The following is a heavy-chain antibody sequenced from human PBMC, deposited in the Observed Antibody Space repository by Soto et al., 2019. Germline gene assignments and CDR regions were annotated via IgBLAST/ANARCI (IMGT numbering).Heavy chain of an antibody. CDR1: GGSISSSNW. D-gene: IGHD6-19*01. Sequence: QVQLQESGPGLVKPSGTLSLTCAVSGGSISSSNWWSWVRQPPGKGLEWIGEIYHSGSTNYTPSLKSRVTISVDKSKNQCSLKLSSVTAADTAVYYGASHAVAALYGGFDYWGQGTLVTVSS. CDR2: IYHSGST. J-gene: IGHJ4*02. V-gene: IGHV4-4*02. CDR3: ASHAVAALYGGFDY.